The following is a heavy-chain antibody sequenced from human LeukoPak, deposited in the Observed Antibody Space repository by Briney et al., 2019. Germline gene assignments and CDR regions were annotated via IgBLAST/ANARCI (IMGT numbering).Heavy chain of an antibody. CDR2: INHSGST. J-gene: IGHJ3*02. Sequence: SETLSLTCAVYGGSFSGYYWSWIRQPPGKGLEWIGEINHSGSTNYNPSLKSRVTISVDTSKNQFSLKLSSVTAADTAVYYCARGITMIVVVTEDAFDIWGQGTMVTVSS. V-gene: IGHV4-34*01. CDR3: ARGITMIVVVTEDAFDI. D-gene: IGHD3-22*01. CDR1: GGSFSGYY.